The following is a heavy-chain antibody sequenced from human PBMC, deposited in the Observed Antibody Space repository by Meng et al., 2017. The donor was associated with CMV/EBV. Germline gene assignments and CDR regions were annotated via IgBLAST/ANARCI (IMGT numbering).Heavy chain of an antibody. V-gene: IGHV4-39*07. CDR1: STGSSSYY. CDR2: IYYSGST. J-gene: IGHJ4*02. Sequence: STGSSSYYWGWIRQPPGKGLEWIGSIYYSGSTYYNPSLKSRVTISVDTSKNQFSLKLSSVTAADTAVYYCASGNYDFWSGYYTGIDYWGQGTLVTVSS. CDR3: ASGNYDFWSGYYTGIDY. D-gene: IGHD3-3*01.